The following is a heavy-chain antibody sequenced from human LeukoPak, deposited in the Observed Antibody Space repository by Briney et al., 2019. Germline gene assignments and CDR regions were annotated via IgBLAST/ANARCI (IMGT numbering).Heavy chain of an antibody. D-gene: IGHD6-13*01. CDR1: GFDLTTYA. J-gene: IGHJ5*02. Sequence: GGSLRLSCAASGFDLTTYAMTWVRQAPAKGLEWVSSIRIGGGGTYYADSVKGRFTISRDNSENTLHLQMNNLRVEDTAGYFCARCMVLSQGWCNWFDPWGQGTLVTVSS. CDR2: IRIGGGGT. V-gene: IGHV3-23*01. CDR3: ARCMVLSQGWCNWFDP.